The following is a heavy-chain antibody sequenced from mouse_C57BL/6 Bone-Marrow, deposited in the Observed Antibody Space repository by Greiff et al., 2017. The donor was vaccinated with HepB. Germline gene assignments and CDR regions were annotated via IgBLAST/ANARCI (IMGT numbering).Heavy chain of an antibody. CDR1: GYTFTSYW. V-gene: IGHV1-69*01. J-gene: IGHJ4*01. Sequence: QVQLQQPGAELVMPGASVKLSCKASGYTFTSYWMHWVKQRPGQGLEWIGEIDPSDSYTNYNQKFKGKSTLTVDKSSSTAYMQLSSLTSEDSAVYYCARRGLRREAEWDYWGQGTSVTVSS. CDR2: IDPSDSYT. CDR3: ARRGLRREAEWDY. D-gene: IGHD2-12*01.